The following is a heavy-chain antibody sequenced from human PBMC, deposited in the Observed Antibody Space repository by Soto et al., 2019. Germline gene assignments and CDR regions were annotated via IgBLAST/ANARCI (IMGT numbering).Heavy chain of an antibody. V-gene: IGHV4-59*01. CDR1: GGSISSYY. D-gene: IGHD6-19*01. CDR2: IYYSGST. Sequence: SETLSLTCTVSGGSISSYYWSWIWQPPGKGLEWIGYIYYSGSTNYNPSLKSRVTISVDTSKNQFSLKLSSVTAADTAVYYCARDLGSGSGWTGWFDPWGQGTLVTVSS. J-gene: IGHJ5*02. CDR3: ARDLGSGSGWTGWFDP.